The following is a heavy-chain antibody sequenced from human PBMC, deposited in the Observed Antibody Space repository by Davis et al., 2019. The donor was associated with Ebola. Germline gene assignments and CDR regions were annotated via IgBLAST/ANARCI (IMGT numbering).Heavy chain of an antibody. CDR3: ARDLSITIFGVVYSGMDV. D-gene: IGHD3-3*01. CDR2: ISSSGSTI. J-gene: IGHJ6*02. CDR1: GFMFNTYW. V-gene: IGHV3-48*04. Sequence: GESLKISCEASGFMFNTYWMSWVRQAPGKGLEWVSYISSSGSTIYYADSVKGRFTISRDNAKNSLYLQMNSLRAEDTAVYYCARDLSITIFGVVYSGMDVWGQGTTVTVSS.